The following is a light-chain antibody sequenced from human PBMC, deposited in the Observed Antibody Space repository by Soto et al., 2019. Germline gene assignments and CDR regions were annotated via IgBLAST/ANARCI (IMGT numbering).Light chain of an antibody. CDR1: QSVSSS. CDR3: QQYKDWRT. CDR2: GAS. Sequence: EIVMTQSPVTLSVSLGEGATLSCRASQSVSSSLAWYQQKPGQPPRLLIYGASTRATGIPARFSGSGSGTEFTLTISSLQSEDFAVYYCQQYKDWRTFGQGTKVEIK. V-gene: IGKV3-15*01. J-gene: IGKJ1*01.